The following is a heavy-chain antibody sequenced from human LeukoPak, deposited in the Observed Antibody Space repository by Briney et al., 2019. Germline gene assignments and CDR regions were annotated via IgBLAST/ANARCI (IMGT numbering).Heavy chain of an antibody. V-gene: IGHV3-66*01. J-gene: IGHJ6*02. CDR3: ARRDYDFWSGYYTENYYYGMDV. D-gene: IGHD3-3*01. CDR2: IYGSGDT. CDR1: GFTVSSNY. Sequence: GGSLRLSCAASGFTVSSNYMSWVRQAPGKGLEWVSIIYGSGDTCYADSVKGRFTISRDNAKNSLYLQMNSLRAEDTAVYYCARRDYDFWSGYYTENYYYGMDVWGQGTTVTVSS.